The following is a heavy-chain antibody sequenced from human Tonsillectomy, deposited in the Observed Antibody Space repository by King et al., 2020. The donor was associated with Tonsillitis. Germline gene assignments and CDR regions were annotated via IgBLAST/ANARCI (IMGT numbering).Heavy chain of an antibody. V-gene: IGHV3-33*08. CDR1: GFTFSSYG. J-gene: IGHJ3*02. CDR2: IWYDGSNK. CDR3: ALSSGSNAFDI. D-gene: IGHD3-22*01. Sequence: VQLVESGGGVVQPGRSLRLSCAASGFTFSSYGMHWVRQAPGKGLEWVAVIWYDGSNKYYADSVKGRFTISRDNSKNTLYLQMNSLRAEDTAVYYCALSSGSNAFDIWGQGTMVTVSS.